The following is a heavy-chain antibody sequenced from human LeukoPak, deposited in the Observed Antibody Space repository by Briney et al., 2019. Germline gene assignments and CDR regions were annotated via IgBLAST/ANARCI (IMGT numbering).Heavy chain of an antibody. CDR1: GYSISGGYY. V-gene: IGHV4-38-2*02. J-gene: IGHJ6*03. CDR2: IYHSGST. CDR3: AAQLERRMGYYYYMDV. Sequence: SETLSLTCTVSGYSISGGYYWGWIRPPPGKGLEGIGIIYHSGSTYYNPSLKSRVTISVDKSKNKFSLKLSSVTAADTAVYYCAAQLERRMGYYYYMDVWGKGTTVTVSS. D-gene: IGHD1-1*01.